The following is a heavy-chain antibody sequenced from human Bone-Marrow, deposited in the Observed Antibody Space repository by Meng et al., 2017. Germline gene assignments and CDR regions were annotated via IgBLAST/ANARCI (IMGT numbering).Heavy chain of an antibody. V-gene: IGHV3-48*03. D-gene: IGHD3-22*01. Sequence: LSLTCAASGFTFSSYEMNWVRQAPGKGLEWVSYISSSGSTIYYADSVKGRFTISRDNAKNSLYLQMNSLRAEDTAVYYCARDQGVRYDSSRMDYWGQGTLVTVSS. CDR2: ISSSGSTI. J-gene: IGHJ4*02. CDR3: ARDQGVRYDSSRMDY. CDR1: GFTFSSYE.